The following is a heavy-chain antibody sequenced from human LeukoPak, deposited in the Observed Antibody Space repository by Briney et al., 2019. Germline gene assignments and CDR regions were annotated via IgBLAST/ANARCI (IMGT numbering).Heavy chain of an antibody. CDR1: GFTFSSYA. D-gene: IGHD3-22*01. V-gene: IGHV3-23*01. Sequence: PGGSLRLSCAASGFTFSSYAMSWVRQAPGEGLEWVSAISGNGGSTYYADSVKGRFTISRDNSKNTLYLQMNSLRAEDTAVYYCARDSNPGDSSGYYDAFDVWGQGTMVTVSS. J-gene: IGHJ3*01. CDR2: ISGNGGST. CDR3: ARDSNPGDSSGYYDAFDV.